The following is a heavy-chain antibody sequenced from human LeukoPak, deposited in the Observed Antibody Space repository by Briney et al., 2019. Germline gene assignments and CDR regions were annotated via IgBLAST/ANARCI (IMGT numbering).Heavy chain of an antibody. CDR1: GFTFSSYA. D-gene: IGHD4-17*01. Sequence: GGSLRLSCAASGFTFSSYAMSWVRQAPGKGLEWVAVIWYDGSNKYYADSVKGRFTISRDNSKNTLYLQMNSLRAEDTAVYYCARGDYPNGYGALTCYWGQGTLVTVSS. V-gene: IGHV3-33*08. CDR2: IWYDGSNK. CDR3: ARGDYPNGYGALTCY. J-gene: IGHJ4*02.